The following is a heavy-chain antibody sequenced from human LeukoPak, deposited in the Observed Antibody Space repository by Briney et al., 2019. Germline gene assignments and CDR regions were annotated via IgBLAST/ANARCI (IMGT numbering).Heavy chain of an antibody. J-gene: IGHJ5*02. CDR2: IKRSGST. Sequence: SETLSLTCAVSGYSISSGYYWGWIRQPPGKGLEWIGEIKRSGSTNYNPSLKSRVTTSVDTSKNQFSLKLSSVTAADTAVYYCARVGIVVVPAAIWNWFDPWGQGTLVTVSS. D-gene: IGHD2-2*02. CDR3: ARVGIVVVPAAIWNWFDP. V-gene: IGHV4-38-2*01. CDR1: GYSISSGYY.